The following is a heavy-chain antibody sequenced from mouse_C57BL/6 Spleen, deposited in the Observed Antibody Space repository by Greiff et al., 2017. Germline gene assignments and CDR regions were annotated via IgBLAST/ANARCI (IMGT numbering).Heavy chain of an antibody. J-gene: IGHJ4*01. D-gene: IGHD3-2*02. CDR1: GYTFTSYW. CDR3: AREEIDSSGYRYAMDY. V-gene: IGHV1-55*01. CDR2: IYPGSGST. Sequence: QVQLQQPGAELVKPGASVKMSCKASGYTFTSYWITWVKQRPGQGLEWIGDIYPGSGSTNYNEKFKSKATLTVDTSSSTAYMQLSSLTSEDSAVYYCAREEIDSSGYRYAMDYWGQGTSVTVSS.